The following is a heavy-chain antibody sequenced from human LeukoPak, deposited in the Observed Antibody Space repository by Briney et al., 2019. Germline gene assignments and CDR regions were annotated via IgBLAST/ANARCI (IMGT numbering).Heavy chain of an antibody. V-gene: IGHV1-8*01. D-gene: IGHD6-25*01. J-gene: IGHJ4*02. Sequence: ASVKVSCKASGYTFTSYDINWVPQATGQGLEWMGWMNPNSGNTGYAQKFQGRVTMTTNTSISTAYMELSSLRSEDTAVYSWRRCPISGWTYYFDYCGQGTLVSVSS. CDR3: RRCPISGWTYYFDY. CDR1: GYTFTSYD. CDR2: MNPNSGNT.